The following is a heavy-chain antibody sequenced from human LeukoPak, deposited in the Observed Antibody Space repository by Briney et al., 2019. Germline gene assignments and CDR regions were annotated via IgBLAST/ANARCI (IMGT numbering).Heavy chain of an antibody. D-gene: IGHD5-24*01. CDR2: ISVSGFST. CDR1: GFTFSTYA. V-gene: IGHV3-23*01. CDR3: AKSGYNRFDY. J-gene: IGHJ4*02. Sequence: GGSLRLSCAASGFTFSTYAMNWVRQAPGKGLEWVSVISVSGFSTYYADSVKGRFTISRDNSKSTLFLQMNSLRAEDTAVYYCAKSGYNRFDYWGQGTLVTVSS.